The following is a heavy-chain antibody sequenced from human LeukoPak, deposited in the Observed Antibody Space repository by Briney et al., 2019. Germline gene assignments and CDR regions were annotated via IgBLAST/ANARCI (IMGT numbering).Heavy chain of an antibody. CDR3: ARDSRYYGSGGTDAFDI. CDR2: IYYSGST. CDR1: GGSISSGDYY. Sequence: SETLSLTCTVSGGSISSGDYYWSWIRQPPGKGLEWIGYIYYSGSTYYNPSLKSRVTISVDTSKNQFSLKLSSVTAADTAVYYCARDSRYYGSGGTDAFDIWGQGTMATVSS. J-gene: IGHJ3*02. V-gene: IGHV4-30-4*08. D-gene: IGHD3-10*01.